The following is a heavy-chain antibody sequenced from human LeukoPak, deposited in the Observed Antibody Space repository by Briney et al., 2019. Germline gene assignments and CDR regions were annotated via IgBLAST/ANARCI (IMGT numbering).Heavy chain of an antibody. V-gene: IGHV3-30*02. CDR1: GFIFNTHG. Sequence: GGSLRLSCAASGFIFNTHGMHWVRQAPGKGLEWVAFIRYDGSNKYYADSVKGRFTISRDNSKNTLYLQMNSLRAEDTAVYYCARSLSYYWGQGTLVTVSS. CDR3: ARSLSYY. CDR2: IRYDGSNK. J-gene: IGHJ4*02. D-gene: IGHD3-3*01.